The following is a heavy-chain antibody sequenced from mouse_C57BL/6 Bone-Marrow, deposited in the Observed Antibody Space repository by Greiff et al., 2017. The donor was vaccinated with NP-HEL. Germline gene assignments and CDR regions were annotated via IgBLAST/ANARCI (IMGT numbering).Heavy chain of an antibody. V-gene: IGHV1-64*01. Sequence: QVHVKQPGAELVKPGASVKLSCKASGYTFTSYWMHWVKQRPGQGLEWIGMIHPNSGSTNYNEKFKSKATLTVDKSSSTAYMQLSSLTSEDSAVYYCARDYYGISYYFDYWGQGTTLTVSS. D-gene: IGHD1-1*01. J-gene: IGHJ2*01. CDR1: GYTFTSYW. CDR3: ARDYYGISYYFDY. CDR2: IHPNSGST.